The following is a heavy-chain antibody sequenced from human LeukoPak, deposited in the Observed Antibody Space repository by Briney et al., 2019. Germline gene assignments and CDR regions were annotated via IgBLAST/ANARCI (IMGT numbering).Heavy chain of an antibody. CDR2: IIPILATT. J-gene: IGHJ4*02. CDR3: ARGRYAYRGDYGDY. CDR1: GDTFSNYA. Sequence: SVKVSCKASGDTFSNYAVTWVRQAPGQGLGWMGGIIPILATTNYAQKFQGRVTMTRNTSISTAYMELSSLRSEDTAVYYCARGRYAYRGDYGDYWGQGTLVTVSS. D-gene: IGHD4-17*01. V-gene: IGHV1-69*10.